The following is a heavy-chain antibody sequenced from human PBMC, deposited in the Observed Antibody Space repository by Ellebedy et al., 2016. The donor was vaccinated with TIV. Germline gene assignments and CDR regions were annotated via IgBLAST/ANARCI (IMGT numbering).Heavy chain of an antibody. J-gene: IGHJ4*02. CDR2: ISNTGSRT. Sequence: GESLKISCAASGFTFSSYAMSWVRQAPGKGLEWVSTISNTGSRTYYADSVEGRFINSRDNSKKTLYLQMNSLRAEDTAVYYCATGRGGGSDSSAPRYYFDYWGLGTLVTVSS. CDR3: ATGRGGGSDSSAPRYYFDY. CDR1: GFTFSSYA. D-gene: IGHD3-22*01. V-gene: IGHV3-23*01.